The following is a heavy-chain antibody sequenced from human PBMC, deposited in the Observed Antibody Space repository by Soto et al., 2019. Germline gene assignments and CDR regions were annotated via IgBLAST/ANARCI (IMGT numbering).Heavy chain of an antibody. CDR2: IKQDGSEK. V-gene: IGHV3-7*01. Sequence: GGSLRLSCAASGFTFSSYWMSWVRQAPGKGLEWVANIKQDGSEKYYVDSVKGRFTISRDNAKNSLYLQMNSLRAEDTAVYYCSNQRIAARPIYYWGKGTLVPVSS. CDR1: GFTFSSYW. J-gene: IGHJ4*02. CDR3: SNQRIAARPIYY. D-gene: IGHD6-6*01.